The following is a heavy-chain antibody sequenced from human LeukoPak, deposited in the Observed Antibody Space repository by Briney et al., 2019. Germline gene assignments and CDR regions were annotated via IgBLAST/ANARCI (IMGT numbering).Heavy chain of an antibody. V-gene: IGHV4-34*01. CDR3: ARGRDFDL. CDR2: ISQGGST. CDR1: GGSLFGYR. J-gene: IGHJ2*01. Sequence: SETLSLTCGVFGGSLFGYRWTWIRQPPGKGLEWIGEISQGGSTSYNPSLKSRVSMSVGTSDNQFSLNLNSVTAADTAMYYCARGRDFDLWGRGTLVTVSS.